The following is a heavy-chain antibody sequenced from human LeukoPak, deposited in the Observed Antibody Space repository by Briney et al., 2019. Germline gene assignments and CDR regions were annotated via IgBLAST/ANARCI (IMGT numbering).Heavy chain of an antibody. CDR1: GFTSDDYL. D-gene: IGHD3-22*01. Sequence: GGSLRLSPAASGFTSDDYLTHWVRHVSAKRLEWVSLSSWDGDLTYYADSVKGRFTSSRDNSKNSLYLQMNSLRTEDTALYYCAKGRGLIGGAFDLWGEGTMVTVSS. V-gene: IGHV3-43*01. CDR2: SSWDGDLT. CDR3: AKGRGLIGGAFDL. J-gene: IGHJ3*01.